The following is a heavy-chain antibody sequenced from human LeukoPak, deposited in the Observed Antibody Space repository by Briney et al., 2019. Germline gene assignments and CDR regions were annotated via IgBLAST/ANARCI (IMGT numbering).Heavy chain of an antibody. CDR2: ISGYNGNT. J-gene: IGHJ6*03. V-gene: IGHV1-18*01. CDR1: GYTFTTYN. D-gene: IGHD5-24*01. Sequence: GASVKVSCKASGYTFTTYNINWVRQAPGQGLEWMGWISGYNGNTNYAQKLQGRVTMTTDTSTSTAYMELSSLRSEDTAVYYCARDSRDGYNYGDYMDVWGKGTTVTISS. CDR3: ARDSRDGYNYGDYMDV.